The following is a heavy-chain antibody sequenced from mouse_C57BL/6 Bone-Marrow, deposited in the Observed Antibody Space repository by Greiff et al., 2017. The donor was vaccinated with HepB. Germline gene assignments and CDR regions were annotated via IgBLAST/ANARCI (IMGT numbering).Heavy chain of an antibody. Sequence: DVHLVESGGGLVQPKGSLKLSCAASGFSFNTYAMNWVRQAPGKGLEWVARIRSKSNNYATYYADSVKDRFTISRDDSESMLYLQMNNLKTEDTAMYYCVRHSSGPHMDYWGQGTSVTVSS. V-gene: IGHV10-1*01. CDR3: VRHSSGPHMDY. D-gene: IGHD3-2*02. CDR1: GFSFNTYA. J-gene: IGHJ4*01. CDR2: IRSKSNNYAT.